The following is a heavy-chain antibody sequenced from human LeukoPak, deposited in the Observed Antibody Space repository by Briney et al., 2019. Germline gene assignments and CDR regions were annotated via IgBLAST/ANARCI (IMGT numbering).Heavy chain of an antibody. CDR1: GFTFSSYT. V-gene: IGHV3-21*04. J-gene: IGHJ4*02. D-gene: IGHD1-1*01. Sequence: GGSLRLSCAASGFTFSSYTLNWVRQAPGKGLEWVSSISSSSSYIYYADSVKGRFTISRDNSKNTVHLQMTTLRVDDTAVYYCAKDPPSYSWNYIKYFDSWGQGTLVTVSS. CDR3: AKDPPSYSWNYIKYFDS. CDR2: ISSSSSYI.